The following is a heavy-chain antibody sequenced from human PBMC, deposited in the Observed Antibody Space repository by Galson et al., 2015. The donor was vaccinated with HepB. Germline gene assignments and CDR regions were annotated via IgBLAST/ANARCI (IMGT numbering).Heavy chain of an antibody. CDR2: INPSGGST. J-gene: IGHJ6*02. D-gene: IGHD4-17*01. CDR1: GYTFTSYY. Sequence: SVKVSCKASGYTFTSYYMHWVRQAPGQGLEWMGIINPSGGSTSYAQKFQGRVTMTRDTSTSTVYMELSSLRSEDTAVYYCAREGTVTTAPHFSSVYGMDVWGQGTTVTVSS. V-gene: IGHV1-46*01. CDR3: AREGTVTTAPHFSSVYGMDV.